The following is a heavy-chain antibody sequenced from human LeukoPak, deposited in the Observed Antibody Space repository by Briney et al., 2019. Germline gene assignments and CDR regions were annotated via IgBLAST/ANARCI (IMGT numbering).Heavy chain of an antibody. CDR2: INHSGST. CDR3: ARTQTYYDFWSGYSPFDY. J-gene: IGHJ4*02. Sequence: IPSETLSLTCAVYGGSFSGYYWSWIRQPPGKGLEWIGEINHSGSTNYNPSLKSRVTIPVDTSKNQFSLKLSSVTAADTAVYYCARTQTYYDFWSGYSPFDYWGQGTLVTVPS. V-gene: IGHV4-34*01. CDR1: GGSFSGYY. D-gene: IGHD3-3*01.